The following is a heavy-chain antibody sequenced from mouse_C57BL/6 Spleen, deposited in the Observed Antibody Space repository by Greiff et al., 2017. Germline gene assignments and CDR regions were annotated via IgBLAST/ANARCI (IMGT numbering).Heavy chain of an antibody. CDR3: AREQLRQRGGAMDY. CDR1: GYAFSSYW. J-gene: IGHJ4*01. D-gene: IGHD3-2*02. V-gene: IGHV1-80*01. CDR2: IYPGDGDT. Sequence: VMLVESGAELVKPGASVKISCKASGYAFSSYWMNWVKQRPGKGLEWIGQIYPGDGDTNYNGKFKGKATLTADKSSSTAYMQLSSLTSEDSAVYFCAREQLRQRGGAMDYWGQGTSVTVSS.